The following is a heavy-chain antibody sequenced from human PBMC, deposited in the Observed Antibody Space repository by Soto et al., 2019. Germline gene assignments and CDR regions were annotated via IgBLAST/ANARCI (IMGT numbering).Heavy chain of an antibody. Sequence: APETLSLTCAVYGGSFSGYYWCWSRQPPGKGLEWIWEINHSGSTNSNPSLKSRVTITVATSKTQISLNLTSVTAADTAVYYCARWLRQQLLFGRSNWFDPWGHGTLVTVS. CDR2: INHSGST. J-gene: IGHJ5*02. V-gene: IGHV4-34*01. CDR3: ARWLRQQLLFGRSNWFDP. D-gene: IGHD2-2*01. CDR1: GGSFSGYY.